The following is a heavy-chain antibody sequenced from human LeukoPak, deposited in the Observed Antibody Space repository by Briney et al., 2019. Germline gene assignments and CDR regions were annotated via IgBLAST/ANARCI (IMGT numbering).Heavy chain of an antibody. V-gene: IGHV3-23*01. D-gene: IGHD3-10*01. J-gene: IGHJ6*03. Sequence: PGGSLRLSCAASGFTLSSYAMSWVRQAPGKGLEWVSAISDSGNTYHADSVKGRFTISRDNSKNTLYLQMNSLRAEDTAVYYCARDYVGELFGYYYYYMDVWGKGTTVTISS. CDR3: ARDYVGELFGYYYYYMDV. CDR1: GFTLSSYA. CDR2: ISDSGNT.